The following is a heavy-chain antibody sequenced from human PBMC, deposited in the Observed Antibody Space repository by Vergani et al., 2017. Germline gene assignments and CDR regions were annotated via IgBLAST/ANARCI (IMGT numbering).Heavy chain of an antibody. V-gene: IGHV1-69*01. Sequence: QVQLVQSGAEVKKPGSSVKVSCKASGGTFSSYAISWVRQAPGQGLEWMGGIIPIFGTATYAQKFQGRVTITADESTSTAYMELSSLRSEDTAVYYCARNRRRGVGAYCGGDCDRVEGWFDRWGQGTLVTVSS. CDR2: IIPIFGTA. CDR3: ARNRRRGVGAYCGGDCDRVEGWFDR. J-gene: IGHJ5*02. D-gene: IGHD2-21*01. CDR1: GGTFSSYA.